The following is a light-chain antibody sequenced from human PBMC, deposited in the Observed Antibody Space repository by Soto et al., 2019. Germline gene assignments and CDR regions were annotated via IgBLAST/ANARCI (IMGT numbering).Light chain of an antibody. CDR3: ASYRSANTLVV. Sequence: QSALTQPASVSGSPGRSITISCTGTSRDIGNYNYVSWYQHHPGKAPKLMIYEVTSRPSGVSDRFSGSKSGMTASLTISGLQPEEEADYFCASYRSANTLVVFGTANKATV. CDR2: EVT. V-gene: IGLV2-14*01. J-gene: IGLJ1*01. CDR1: SRDIGNYNY.